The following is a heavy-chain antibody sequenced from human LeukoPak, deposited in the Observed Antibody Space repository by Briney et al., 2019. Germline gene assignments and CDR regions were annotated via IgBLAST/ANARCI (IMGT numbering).Heavy chain of an antibody. D-gene: IGHD3-3*01. CDR3: ARYDFILISYFDL. V-gene: IGHV3-53*01. CDR2: IYSDGTT. Sequence: GGSLRLSCAASGFTVSNNYMSWVRQAPGKKLEWVSDIYSDGTTFYADSVKGRFTISRDNSKNTLYLQMNSLRAEDTAVYHCARYDFILISYFDLWGRGALVTVSS. J-gene: IGHJ2*01. CDR1: GFTVSNNY.